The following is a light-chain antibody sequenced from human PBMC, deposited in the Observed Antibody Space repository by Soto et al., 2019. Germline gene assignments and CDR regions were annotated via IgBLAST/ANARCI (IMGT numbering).Light chain of an antibody. V-gene: IGLV2-23*01. CDR2: EGS. Sequence: QSVLTQPASVSGSPGQSITISCTGTSSDVGSYNLVSWYRQYPGKAPKPMIYEGSKRPSGVSDRFSGSKSGNTASLTISGLQAEDEADYYCSSYAGTDTYVFGRGTKV. CDR1: SSDVGSYNL. J-gene: IGLJ1*01. CDR3: SSYAGTDTYV.